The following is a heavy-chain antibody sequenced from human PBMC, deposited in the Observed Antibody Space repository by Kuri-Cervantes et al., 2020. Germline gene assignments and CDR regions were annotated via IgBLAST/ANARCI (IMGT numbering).Heavy chain of an antibody. CDR2: INPSGGST. CDR3: ASSYSSSWYSSIRSYYYYYYGMDV. J-gene: IGHJ6*02. V-gene: IGHV1-46*01. D-gene: IGHD6-13*01. CDR1: GYTFTSYY. Sequence: ASVKVSCKASGYTFTSYYMHWVRQAPGQGLEWMGIINPSGGSTSYAQKFQGRVTMTRDTSTSTVYMELSSLRSEDTAVYYCASSYSSSWYSSIRSYYYYYYGMDVWAQGTTVTVSS.